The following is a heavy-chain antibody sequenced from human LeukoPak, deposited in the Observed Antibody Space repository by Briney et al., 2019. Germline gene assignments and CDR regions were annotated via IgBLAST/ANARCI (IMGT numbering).Heavy chain of an antibody. CDR3: ARDPSSGDYGPYYFDY. CDR1: GFTFRNHW. J-gene: IGHJ4*02. D-gene: IGHD4-17*01. V-gene: IGHV3-74*01. Sequence: GGSLRLSCAASGFTFRNHWMHWVRQAPGKGLLWVARINYDGSDTSHADSVEGRFTISRDNAKNSLYLQMNSLRAEDTAVYYCARDPSSGDYGPYYFDYWGQGTLVTVSS. CDR2: INYDGSDT.